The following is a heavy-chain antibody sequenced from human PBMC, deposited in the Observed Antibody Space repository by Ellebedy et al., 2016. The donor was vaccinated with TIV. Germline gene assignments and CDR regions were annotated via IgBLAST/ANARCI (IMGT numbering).Heavy chain of an antibody. CDR1: GASVISNNW. Sequence: MPGGSLRLSCTVSGASVISNNWWSWVRQPPGKGLEWIGEIFHGGNINYNPSLKSRLTISLDTSMNQFSLRLTSVTAADTAVYYCANYDTSGYSGWGQGTLVTVSS. CDR3: ANYDTSGYSG. CDR2: IFHGGNI. V-gene: IGHV4-4*02. D-gene: IGHD3-22*01. J-gene: IGHJ4*02.